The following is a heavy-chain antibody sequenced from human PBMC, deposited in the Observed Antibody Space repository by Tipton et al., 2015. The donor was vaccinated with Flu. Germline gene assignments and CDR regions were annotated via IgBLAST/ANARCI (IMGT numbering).Heavy chain of an antibody. D-gene: IGHD5-18*01. CDR1: GGSVSSGSYS. Sequence: TLSLTCTVSGGSVSSGSYSWSWIRQPPGKGLEWIGYIYYSGSTNYNPSLKSRVTISVDTSKNQFSLKLSSVTAADTAVYYCAGQVTHKGDAFDIWGQGTMVTVSS. J-gene: IGHJ3*02. CDR2: IYYSGST. V-gene: IGHV4-61*01. CDR3: AGQVTHKGDAFDI.